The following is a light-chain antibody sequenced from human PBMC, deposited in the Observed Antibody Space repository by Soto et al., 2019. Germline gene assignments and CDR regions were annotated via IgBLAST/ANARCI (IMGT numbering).Light chain of an antibody. Sequence: EIVLTQSPGTLSLSPGERATLSCRASQSVSSSYLAWYQQKPGQAPRLLIYAASSRATGIPDRFSGSGSGTEFTLTISRLEPEDFAVYYCQQYGSSLYTFGQGTKLEIK. CDR2: AAS. CDR1: QSVSSSY. J-gene: IGKJ2*01. CDR3: QQYGSSLYT. V-gene: IGKV3-20*01.